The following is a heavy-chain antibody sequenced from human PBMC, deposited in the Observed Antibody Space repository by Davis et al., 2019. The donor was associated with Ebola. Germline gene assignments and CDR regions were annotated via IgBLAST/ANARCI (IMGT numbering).Heavy chain of an antibody. CDR1: GFTFSSYA. J-gene: IGHJ3*02. CDR3: ARIGSGGFGVVINGDAFDI. D-gene: IGHD3-3*01. Sequence: GESLKISCAASGFTFSSYAMSWVRQAPGKGLEWVSAISGSGGSTYYADSVKGRFTISRDNSKNTLYLQMNSLRAGDTAVYYCARIGSGGFGVVINGDAFDIWGQGTMVTVSS. V-gene: IGHV3-23*01. CDR2: ISGSGGST.